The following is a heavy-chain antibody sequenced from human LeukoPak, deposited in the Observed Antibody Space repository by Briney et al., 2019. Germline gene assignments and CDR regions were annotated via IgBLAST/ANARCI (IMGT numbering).Heavy chain of an antibody. CDR1: GGSISGSPYY. CDR2: IYYSGST. Sequence: PSEILSLTCTISGGSISGSPYYWGWIRQPPGKGLEWIGNIYYSGSTYYNPSLKSRVTISVDTSKNQFSLNLSSVTAADTAVYYCARAGCSGASCYESRGAFDIWGQGTMVTVSS. CDR3: ARAGCSGASCYESRGAFDI. D-gene: IGHD2-15*01. V-gene: IGHV4-39*07. J-gene: IGHJ3*02.